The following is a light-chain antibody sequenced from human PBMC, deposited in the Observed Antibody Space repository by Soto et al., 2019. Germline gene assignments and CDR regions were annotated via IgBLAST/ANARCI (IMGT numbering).Light chain of an antibody. CDR3: QQYGSPLWT. J-gene: IGKJ1*01. CDR1: QSITSSY. V-gene: IGKV3-20*01. CDR2: GTI. Sequence: EIVLTQSPGTLSLSPGERATLSCRASQSITSSYLAWYQQKPGQAPRLLISGTISRATGIPDRFSGSGSGTAFTFTIRRLEPEDCAAYYCQQYGSPLWTFGQGTKVEIK.